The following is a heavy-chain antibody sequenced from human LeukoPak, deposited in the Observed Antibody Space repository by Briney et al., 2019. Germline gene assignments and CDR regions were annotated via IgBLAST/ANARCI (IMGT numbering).Heavy chain of an antibody. V-gene: IGHV4-34*01. J-gene: IGHJ4*02. CDR2: IYHSGST. D-gene: IGHD6-6*01. CDR3: ARLRSTIAARPFDY. Sequence: SETLSLTCAVYGGSFSGYYWSWIRQPPGKGLEWIGSIYHSGSTYYNPSLKSRVTISVDTSKNQFSLKLSSVTAADTAVYYCARLRSTIAARPFDYWGQGTLVTVSS. CDR1: GGSFSGYY.